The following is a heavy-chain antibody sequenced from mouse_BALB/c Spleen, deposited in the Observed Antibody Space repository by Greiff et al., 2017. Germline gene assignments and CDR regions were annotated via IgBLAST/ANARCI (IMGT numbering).Heavy chain of an antibody. D-gene: IGHD1-2*01. CDR2: INPSTGYT. CDR1: GYTFTSYW. J-gene: IGHJ2*01. Sequence: QVQLKESGAELAKPGASVKMSCKASGYTFTSYWMHWVKQRPGQGLEWIGYINPSTGYTEYNQKFKDKATLTADKSSSTAYMQLSSLTSEDSAVYYCARSLLRLQVYWGQGTTLTVSS. V-gene: IGHV1-7*01. CDR3: ARSLLRLQVY.